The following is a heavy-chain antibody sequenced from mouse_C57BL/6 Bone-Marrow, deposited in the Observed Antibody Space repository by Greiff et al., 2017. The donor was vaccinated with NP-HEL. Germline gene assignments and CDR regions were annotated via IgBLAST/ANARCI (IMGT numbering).Heavy chain of an antibody. CDR2: IYPGDGAT. CDR1: GYAFSSSW. CDR3: TRVYYGSSYFDD. J-gene: IGHJ2*01. Sequence: VQLQQSGPELVKPGASVKISCKASGYAFSSSWMNWVKQRPGKGLEWIGRIYPGDGATNYNGKFKGKATLTADKSSSTAYMQLSSPTSEDSAVYCCTRVYYGSSYFDDWGQGTTLTVSS. D-gene: IGHD1-1*01. V-gene: IGHV1-82*01.